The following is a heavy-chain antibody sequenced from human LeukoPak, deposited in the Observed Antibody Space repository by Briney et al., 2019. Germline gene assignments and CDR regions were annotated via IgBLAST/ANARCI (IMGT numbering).Heavy chain of an antibody. Sequence: HPSETLSLTCTVSGGSISSYYWSWIRQPAGKGLEWIGRIYTSGSTGYNPSLKSRDTMSVDTSKNQFSLKLSSVTAADTAVYYCARVDLRAAYFDYWGQGTLVTVSS. CDR1: GGSISSYY. CDR3: ARVDLRAAYFDY. CDR2: IYTSGST. J-gene: IGHJ4*02. V-gene: IGHV4-4*07. D-gene: IGHD2-15*01.